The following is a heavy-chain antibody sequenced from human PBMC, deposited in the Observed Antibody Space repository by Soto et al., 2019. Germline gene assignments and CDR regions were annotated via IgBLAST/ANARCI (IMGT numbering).Heavy chain of an antibody. J-gene: IGHJ3*02. V-gene: IGHV4-4*02. D-gene: IGHD7-27*01. CDR1: GGSISSSNW. CDR3: AIDRTGEPGDRAAFDI. Sequence: SETLSLTCAVSGGSISSSNWWSWVRQPPGKGLEWIGNIYHSGSTNYNPSLKSRVTISVDKSKKQFTLKLSSVTAADTAVFYCAIDRTGEPGDRAAFDIWGQGTMVTVSS. CDR2: IYHSGST.